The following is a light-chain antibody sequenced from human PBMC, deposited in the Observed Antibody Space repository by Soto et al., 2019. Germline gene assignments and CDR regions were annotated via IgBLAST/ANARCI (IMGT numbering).Light chain of an antibody. J-gene: IGLJ1*01. V-gene: IGLV2-8*01. CDR1: SSDVGGYNY. CDR2: EVT. Sequence: QSALTQPPSASGSPGQSVTISCTGTSSDVGGYNYVSWYQQHPGKAPKLMIYEVTKRPSGVPDRFSGSKSGNTASLTVSGVQAEDEADYFCSSCAGGYNEVFGTGTKLTVL. CDR3: SSCAGGYNEV.